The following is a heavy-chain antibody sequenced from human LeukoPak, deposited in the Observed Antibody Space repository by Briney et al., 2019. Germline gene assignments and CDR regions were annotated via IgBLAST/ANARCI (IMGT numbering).Heavy chain of an antibody. J-gene: IGHJ6*03. CDR2: IRYDGSNK. CDR3: AKDLYSSGPGRYMDV. CDR1: GCTFSSYG. D-gene: IGHD6-19*01. Sequence: PGGSLRLSCAASGCTFSSYGMHWVRQAPGKGLEWVAFIRYDGSNKYYADSVKGRFTISRDNSKNTLYLQMNSLRAEDTAVYYCAKDLYSSGPGRYMDVWGKGTTVTVSS. V-gene: IGHV3-30*02.